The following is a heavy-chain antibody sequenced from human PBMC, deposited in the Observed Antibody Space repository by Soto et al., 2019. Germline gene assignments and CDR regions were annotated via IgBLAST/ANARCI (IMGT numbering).Heavy chain of an antibody. CDR3: AKAGAYNYGSYFDY. Sequence: PGGSLRLSCAASGFTFDDYTMQWVRQAPGKGLEWVSLISWDGGITYYADSVKGRFTISRDNSKNSLYLQMNSLTTEDTASYYCAKAGAYNYGSYFDYWGQGTLVTAPQ. J-gene: IGHJ4*02. V-gene: IGHV3-43*01. CDR1: GFTFDDYT. CDR2: ISWDGGIT. D-gene: IGHD5-18*01.